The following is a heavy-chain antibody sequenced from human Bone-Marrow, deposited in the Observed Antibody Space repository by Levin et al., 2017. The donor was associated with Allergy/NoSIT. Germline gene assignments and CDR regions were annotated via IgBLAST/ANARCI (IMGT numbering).Heavy chain of an antibody. CDR2: IIPIFGTA. CDR1: GGTFSSYA. J-gene: IGHJ6*02. D-gene: IGHD3-22*01. V-gene: IGHV1-69*13. CDR3: ARGTYYYDSSGPPRGFLYDYGMDV. Sequence: SVKVSCKASGGTFSSYAISWVRQAPGQGLEWMGGIIPIFGTANYAQKFQGRVTITADESTSTAYMELSSLRSEDTAVYYCARGTYYYDSSGPPRGFLYDYGMDVWGQGTTVTVSS.